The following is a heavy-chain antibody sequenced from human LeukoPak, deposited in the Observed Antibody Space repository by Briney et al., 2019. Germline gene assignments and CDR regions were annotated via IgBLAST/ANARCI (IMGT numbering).Heavy chain of an antibody. D-gene: IGHD1-26*01. Sequence: PGGSLRLSCAASGFTFSDHHMTWIRQAPGTGLEWLSYISGSGSTIFYADSVKGRFTISRDNAKKSLYLQMNSLRAEDTAVYYCARIQSGFDIWGQGTMVTVSS. J-gene: IGHJ3*02. V-gene: IGHV3-11*04. CDR1: GFTFSDHH. CDR2: ISGSGSTI. CDR3: ARIQSGFDI.